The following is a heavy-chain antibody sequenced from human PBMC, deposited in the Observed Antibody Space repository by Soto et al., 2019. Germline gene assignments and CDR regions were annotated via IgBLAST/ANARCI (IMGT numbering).Heavy chain of an antibody. CDR2: IYPSGNV. D-gene: IGHD2-15*01. CDR1: AGSIVNSKG. J-gene: IGHJ4*02. Sequence: SQTMRVPSTVCAGSIVNSKGCIWFRQTPGKGLEWIGEIYPSGNVNSNPLLKSRVTISVDKAKNQFSLKMTSVTAADTAVYECARVRGVASGGPLHSCGQGTQVTLA. V-gene: IGHV4-4*02. CDR3: ARVRGVASGGPLHS.